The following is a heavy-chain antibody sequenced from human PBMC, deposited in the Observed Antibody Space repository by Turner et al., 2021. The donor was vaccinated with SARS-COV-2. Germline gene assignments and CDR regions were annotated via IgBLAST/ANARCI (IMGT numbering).Heavy chain of an antibody. Sequence: VQLVESGGGVVQPGRSLRLSCAASGFTFSSYGMHWGRQAPGKGLEWVAIIWYDGSNKYYADSVKGRFTISRDNSKNTLYLQMNSLRAEDTAVYYCARNRVDCGGDCYSFDYWGQGTLVTVSS. CDR3: ARNRVDCGGDCYSFDY. CDR2: IWYDGSNK. CDR1: GFTFSSYG. V-gene: IGHV3-33*01. J-gene: IGHJ4*02. D-gene: IGHD2-21*01.